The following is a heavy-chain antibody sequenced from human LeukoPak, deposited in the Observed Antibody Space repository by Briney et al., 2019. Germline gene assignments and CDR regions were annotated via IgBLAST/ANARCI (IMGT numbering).Heavy chain of an antibody. V-gene: IGHV4-61*02. D-gene: IGHD3-9*01. J-gene: IGHJ4*02. CDR2: IYTSGST. CDR3: ARGDILTGYLLDY. Sequence: SQTLSLTCTVSGGSISSGSYYWNWIRQPAGKGLEWIGRIYTSGSTNYNPSLKSRVTISVDTSKNQFSLKLSSVTAADTAVYYCARGDILTGYLLDYWGQGTLVTVSS. CDR1: GGSISSGSYY.